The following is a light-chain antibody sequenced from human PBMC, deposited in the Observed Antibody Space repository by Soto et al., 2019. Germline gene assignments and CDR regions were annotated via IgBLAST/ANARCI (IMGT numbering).Light chain of an antibody. CDR3: QQYDNIPRT. V-gene: IGKV1-33*01. CDR2: DAS. CDR1: QHISKF. Sequence: DIQMTQSPSSLSASVGDRVTLTCRASQHISKFINWYQQKPGKAPKLLIYDASILETGVPSRFSGSGYGTEFTFTISSLQSEDIATYYCQQYDNIPRTFGQGTKVEVK. J-gene: IGKJ2*01.